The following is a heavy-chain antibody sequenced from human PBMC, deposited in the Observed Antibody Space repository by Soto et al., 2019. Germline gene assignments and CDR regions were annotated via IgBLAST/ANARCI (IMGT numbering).Heavy chain of an antibody. J-gene: IGHJ6*02. D-gene: IGHD1-20*01. CDR2: ISGSGGST. Sequence: GGSLRLSCAASGFTFSSYAMSWVRQAPGKGLEWVSAISGSGGSTYYADSVKGRFTISRDNSKNTLYLQMNSLRAEDTAVYYWAKDQAYKLGLPYYGMDVWGQGTTVTVSS. CDR1: GFTFSSYA. V-gene: IGHV3-23*01. CDR3: AKDQAYKLGLPYYGMDV.